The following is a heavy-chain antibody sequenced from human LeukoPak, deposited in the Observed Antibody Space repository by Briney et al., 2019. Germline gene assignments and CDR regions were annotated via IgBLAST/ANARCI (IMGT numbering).Heavy chain of an antibody. V-gene: IGHV3-15*01. D-gene: IGHD1-26*01. CDR1: GFTFSNAW. CDR3: TTEFWRELLYDY. Sequence: PGGSLRLSCAASGFTFSNAWMSWVRQAPGKGLEWVGRIKSKTDGGTTDYAAPVKGSLTISRDDSKKTLNLQLNSVKTEDTAGYNSTTEFWRELLYDYCGQGTLFTVSS. CDR2: IKSKTDGGTT. J-gene: IGHJ4*02.